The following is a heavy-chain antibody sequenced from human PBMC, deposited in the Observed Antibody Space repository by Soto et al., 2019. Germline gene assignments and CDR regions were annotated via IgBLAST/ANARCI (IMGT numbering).Heavy chain of an antibody. D-gene: IGHD3-10*01. CDR3: ATGGPAGDFDF. J-gene: IGHJ4*02. V-gene: IGHV1-24*01. Sequence: ALVKVSCKVYGYTLNELSIHWVRQAPGKGLEWMGGFDPEDGETVYAQIFQGRVTMTEDTSTDTANMELNSLTSADTAVYYCATGGPAGDFDFWGEGTLVTVAA. CDR2: FDPEDGET. CDR1: GYTLNELS.